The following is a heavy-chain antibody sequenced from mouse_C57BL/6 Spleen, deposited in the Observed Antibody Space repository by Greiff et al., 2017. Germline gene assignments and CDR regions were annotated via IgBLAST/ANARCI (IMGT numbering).Heavy chain of an antibody. J-gene: IGHJ3*01. D-gene: IGHD2-4*01. CDR1: GYTFTSYW. V-gene: IGHV1-55*01. CDR3: ARGGIYYDYDTSPFAY. Sequence: QVQLQQSGAELVKPGASVKMSCKASGYTFTSYWITWVKQRPGQGLEWIGDIYPGSGSTNYNEKFKSKATLTVDTSSSTAYMQLSSLTSEDSAVYYCARGGIYYDYDTSPFAYWGQGTLVTVSA. CDR2: IYPGSGST.